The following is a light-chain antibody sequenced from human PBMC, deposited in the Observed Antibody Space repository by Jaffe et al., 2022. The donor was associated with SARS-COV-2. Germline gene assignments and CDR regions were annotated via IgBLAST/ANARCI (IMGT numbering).Light chain of an antibody. Sequence: QVVLTQSPSASASLGASVKLTCTLSSGHSRYAITWHQQQPEKGPRYLMKLNSDGSHSKGDGIPDRFSGSSSGAERYLTISSLQSEDEADYYCQTWGTGTSYVFGSGTKVTVL. J-gene: IGLJ1*01. CDR2: LNSDGSH. CDR1: SGHSRYA. CDR3: QTWGTGTSYV. V-gene: IGLV4-69*01.